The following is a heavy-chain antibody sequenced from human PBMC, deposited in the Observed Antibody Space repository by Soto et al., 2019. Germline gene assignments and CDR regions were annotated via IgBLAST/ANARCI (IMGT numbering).Heavy chain of an antibody. CDR2: INHSGST. V-gene: IGHV4-34*01. CDR1: GGSFSGYY. D-gene: IGHD3-10*01. J-gene: IGHJ4*02. CDR3: ARRITMVRGVIYFDY. Sequence: PSETLSLTCAVYGGSFSGYYWSWIRQPPEKGLEWIGEINHSGSTNYNPSLKSRVTISVDTSKNQFSLKLSSVTAADTAVYYCARRITMVRGVIYFDYWGQGTLVTVSS.